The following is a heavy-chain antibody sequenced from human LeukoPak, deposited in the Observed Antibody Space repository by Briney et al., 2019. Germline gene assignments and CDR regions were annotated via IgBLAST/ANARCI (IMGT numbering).Heavy chain of an antibody. Sequence: GGSLRLSCAASGFTFSSYAMSWVRQAPGKGLEWVSAISGSGGSTYYADSVKGRFTISRENSKNTLYLQMNSLRAEDTAVYYCARASVSGSGWYWFDPWGQGTLVTVSS. CDR3: ARASVSGSGWYWFDP. D-gene: IGHD6-19*01. J-gene: IGHJ5*02. CDR2: ISGSGGST. V-gene: IGHV3-23*01. CDR1: GFTFSSYA.